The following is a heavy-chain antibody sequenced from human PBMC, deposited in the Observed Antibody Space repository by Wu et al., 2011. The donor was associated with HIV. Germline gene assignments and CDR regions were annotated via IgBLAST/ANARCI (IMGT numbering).Heavy chain of an antibody. Sequence: QVQLVQSGAEVKKPGASVKVSCKASGYTFSNYGITWVRQAPGQGLEWMGGIIPIFGSTSYAQKFQGRITMTRDTSTSTVYMELSSLRSEDTAVYYCARWDRSSSWYKGYFDYWGQGTLVTVSS. CDR3: ARWDRSSSWYKGYFDY. D-gene: IGHD6-13*01. CDR1: GYTFSNYG. J-gene: IGHJ4*02. CDR2: IIPIFGST. V-gene: IGHV1-18*01.